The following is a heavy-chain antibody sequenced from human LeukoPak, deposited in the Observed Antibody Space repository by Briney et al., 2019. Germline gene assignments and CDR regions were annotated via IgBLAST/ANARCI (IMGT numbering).Heavy chain of an antibody. CDR3: ARDLMGIAYRGAFYY. D-gene: IGHD6-13*01. V-gene: IGHV3-23*01. CDR2: ISGSGGST. CDR1: GFTFSSYG. Sequence: GGTLRLSCAASGFTFSSYGMSWVRQAPGKGLEWVSAISGSGGSTYYADSVKGRFTISRDNAKNSLYLQMNSLRAEDTAVYYCARDLMGIAYRGAFYYWGQGTLVTVSS. J-gene: IGHJ4*02.